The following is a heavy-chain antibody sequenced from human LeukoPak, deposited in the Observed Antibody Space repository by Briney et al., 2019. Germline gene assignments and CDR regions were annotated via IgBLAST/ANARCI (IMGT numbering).Heavy chain of an antibody. J-gene: IGHJ6*02. CDR1: GYTFTNYA. CDR3: ARASAMVRGVIIKKYYYYGMDV. D-gene: IGHD3-10*01. Sequence: ASVNVSCKASGYTFTNYAMYWVRQAPGQRLEWMGWINAGNGNTKYSQKFQGRVTITSDTSANTVYMELSSLRSEDTAVYYCARASAMVRGVIIKKYYYYGMDVWGQGTTVTVSS. CDR2: INAGNGNT. V-gene: IGHV1-3*01.